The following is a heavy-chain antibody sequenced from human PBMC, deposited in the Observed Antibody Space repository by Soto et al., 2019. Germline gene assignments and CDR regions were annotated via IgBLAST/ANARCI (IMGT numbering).Heavy chain of an antibody. CDR2: MNHNSGNT. V-gene: IGHV1-8*01. Sequence: QGQLVQSGAEVKKPGASVTASCKSSGYTFTSCDINWVRQSTGQGLELMGWMNHNSGNTGYAQKVQGRFTMTRNTSISTAYLELSSLRSEDTAVYYCASSSMAARQRWFDPWGQGTLVTVSS. D-gene: IGHD6-6*01. J-gene: IGHJ5*02. CDR1: GYTFTSCD. CDR3: ASSSMAARQRWFDP.